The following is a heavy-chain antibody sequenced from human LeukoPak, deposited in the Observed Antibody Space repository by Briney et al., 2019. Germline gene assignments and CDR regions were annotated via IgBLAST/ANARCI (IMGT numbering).Heavy chain of an antibody. CDR2: ISSSSSYI. J-gene: IGHJ4*02. CDR3: AKHRVAAGAIDY. Sequence: GGSLRLSCAASGFTFSSYSMNWVRQAPGKGLEWVSSISSSSSYIYYADSVKGRFTISRDNSKNTLYLQMNSLRPEDTAVYYCAKHRVAAGAIDYWGQGTLVTVSS. CDR1: GFTFSSYS. V-gene: IGHV3-21*01. D-gene: IGHD6-13*01.